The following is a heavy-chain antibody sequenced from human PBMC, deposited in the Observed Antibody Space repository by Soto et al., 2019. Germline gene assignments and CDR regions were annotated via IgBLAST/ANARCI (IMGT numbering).Heavy chain of an antibody. V-gene: IGHV4-30-2*01. D-gene: IGHD2-15*01. J-gene: IGHJ4*02. CDR2: IYHSGST. Sequence: SETLSLTCAVSGGSISSGGYSWSWIRQPPGKGLEWIGYIYHSGSTYYNPSLKSRVTVSVDRSKNQFSLKLSSVTAADTAVYYCARTPDYWGQGTLVTVSS. CDR3: ARTPDY. CDR1: GGSISSGGYS.